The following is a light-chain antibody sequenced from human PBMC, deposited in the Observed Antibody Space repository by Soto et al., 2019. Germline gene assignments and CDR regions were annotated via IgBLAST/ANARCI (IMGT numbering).Light chain of an antibody. Sequence: QSVLTQPASVSGSPGQSITISCSGTTSDVGGYNLVSWYQQHTAKAPKLLIYEGTQRPSGVSSRFSGSKSGNTASLTISGLQAEDEADYYCSAYTTTSTLIFGTGTKLTVL. CDR1: TSDVGGYNL. CDR3: SAYTTTSTLI. CDR2: EGT. V-gene: IGLV2-14*02. J-gene: IGLJ1*01.